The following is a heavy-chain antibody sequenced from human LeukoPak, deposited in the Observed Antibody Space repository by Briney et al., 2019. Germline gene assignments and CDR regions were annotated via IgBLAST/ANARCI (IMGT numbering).Heavy chain of an antibody. V-gene: IGHV3-33*01. CDR2: IWYDGSNK. Sequence: GGSLRLSCAASGFTFSSYGMRWVRQAPGKGLEWVAVIWYDGSNKYYADSVKGRFTISRDNPKNTLYLQMNSLRAEDTAVYYCARAAGGHYDFWSGYYTDYWGQGTLVTVSS. CDR1: GFTFSSYG. CDR3: ARAAGGHYDFWSGYYTDY. J-gene: IGHJ4*02. D-gene: IGHD3-3*01.